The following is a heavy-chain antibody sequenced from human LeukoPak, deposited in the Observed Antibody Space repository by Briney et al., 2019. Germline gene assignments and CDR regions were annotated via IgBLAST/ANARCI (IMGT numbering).Heavy chain of an antibody. V-gene: IGHV3-23*01. Sequence: GGSLRLPCAASGFTFSSFSMSWVGHVPGKGLEWVSTISAGGSTYYADSVKGRFTISRDNSKNTLFLQMNSLRAEDTAIYYCAKRPAAVRGVIPYLDYWGQGTLVTVSS. CDR3: AKRPAAVRGVIPYLDY. D-gene: IGHD3-10*02. CDR1: GFTFSSFS. CDR2: ISAGGST. J-gene: IGHJ4*02.